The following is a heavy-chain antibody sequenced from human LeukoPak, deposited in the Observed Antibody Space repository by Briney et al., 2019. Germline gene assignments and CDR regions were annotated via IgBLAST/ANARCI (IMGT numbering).Heavy chain of an antibody. CDR2: ISGSGGST. D-gene: IGHD3-3*01. CDR3: AKDGITYYDFWSGYSTRYYFDY. V-gene: IGHV3-23*01. J-gene: IGHJ4*02. CDR1: GFTFSSYA. Sequence: GGSLRLSCAASGFTFSSYAMSWVSQAPGKGLEWVSAISGSGGSTYYADSVKGRFTISRDNSKNTLYLQMNSLRAEDTAVYYCAKDGITYYDFWSGYSTRYYFDYWGQGTLVTVSS.